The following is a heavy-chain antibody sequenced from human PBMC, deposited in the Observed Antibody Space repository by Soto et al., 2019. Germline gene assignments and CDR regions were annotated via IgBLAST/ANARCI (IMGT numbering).Heavy chain of an antibody. D-gene: IGHD1-26*01. V-gene: IGHV3-21*01. J-gene: IGHJ4*02. CDR1: GFTFSSYS. CDR3: ARAHSGTCVIDY. Sequence: EVQLVESGGGLVKPGESLKISCAVSGFTFSSYSMKWVRQAPGKGLEWVSSISDASSSYIYYADSVKGRFTISRDNAKTSLYLHMNSLRADATAVYYCARAHSGTCVIDYWGQGTLVSVSS. CDR2: ISDASSSYI.